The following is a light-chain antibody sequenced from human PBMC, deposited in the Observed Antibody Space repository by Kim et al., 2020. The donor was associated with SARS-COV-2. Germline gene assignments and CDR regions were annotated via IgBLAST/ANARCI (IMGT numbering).Light chain of an antibody. Sequence: QSALTQPASVSGSPGQSITISCSGTSSDVAYYNYVSWYQQHPGKPPQLLIFDVSKRPSAISSRFSGSKSGNTASLIISGLQADDEAVYYCCSYTTTITYVFGGGTKVTVL. V-gene: IGLV2-14*03. CDR3: CSYTTTITYV. CDR2: DVS. J-gene: IGLJ1*01. CDR1: SSDVAYYNY.